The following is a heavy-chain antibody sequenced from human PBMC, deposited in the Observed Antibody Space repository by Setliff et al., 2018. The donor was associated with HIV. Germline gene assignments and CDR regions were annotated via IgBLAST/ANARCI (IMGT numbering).Heavy chain of an antibody. CDR2: IYTSGST. CDR1: GGSISSYY. Sequence: PSETLSLTCTVSGGSISSYYWSWIRQPPGKGLEWIGYIYTSGSTNYNPSLKSRVTISVDTSKNQFSLELSSVTAADTAVYYCARRATAGLFDYWGQGTLVTVSS. D-gene: IGHD6-13*01. J-gene: IGHJ4*02. V-gene: IGHV4-4*09. CDR3: ARRATAGLFDY.